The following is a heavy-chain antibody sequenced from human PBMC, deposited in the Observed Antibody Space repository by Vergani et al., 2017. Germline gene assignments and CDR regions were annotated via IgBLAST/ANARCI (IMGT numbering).Heavy chain of an antibody. V-gene: IGHV5-51*01. D-gene: IGHD3-9*01. J-gene: IGHJ3*02. CDR3: ARRYYDILSRGLGDAFDI. CDR2: IYPGDSDT. Sequence: EVQLVQSGAEVKKPGESLKISCKGSGYSFTSYWIGWVRQMPGKGLVWMGIIYPGDSDTRYSLSFQGQVTISADKSISTAYLQWSSLKASDTAMYYCARRYYDILSRGLGDAFDIWGQGTMVTVSS. CDR1: GYSFTSYW.